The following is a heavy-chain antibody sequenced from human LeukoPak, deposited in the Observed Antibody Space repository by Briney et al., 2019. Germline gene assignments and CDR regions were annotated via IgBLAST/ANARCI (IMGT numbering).Heavy chain of an antibody. D-gene: IGHD5-18*01. CDR1: GFTFSSYA. V-gene: IGHV3-23*01. Sequence: GGSLRLXCAASGFTFSSYAMSWVRQAPGKGLEWVSAISGSGGSTYYADSVKGRFTISRDNSKNTLYLQMNSLRAEDTAVYYCAKDRAQLWFGIFDYWGQGTLVTVSS. CDR2: ISGSGGST. CDR3: AKDRAQLWFGIFDY. J-gene: IGHJ4*02.